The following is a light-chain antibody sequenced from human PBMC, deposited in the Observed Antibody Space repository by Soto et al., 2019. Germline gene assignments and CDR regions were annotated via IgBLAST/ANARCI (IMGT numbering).Light chain of an antibody. V-gene: IGKV1-5*03. CDR1: QDISNS. J-gene: IGKJ1*01. Sequence: DIQMTQSPSSLSASVGDRVTITCQASQDISNSLNWYQQKPGKAPNLLIYKASTLESGVPSRFSGGGSGTEFTLTISSLQPDDFATYYCHQYDSYPRTFGQGTKVDIK. CDR2: KAS. CDR3: HQYDSYPRT.